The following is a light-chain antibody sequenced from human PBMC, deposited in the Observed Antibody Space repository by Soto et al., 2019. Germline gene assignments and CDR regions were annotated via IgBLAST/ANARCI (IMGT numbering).Light chain of an antibody. CDR3: QHRSSWPPRVT. Sequence: EVVLTQSPATLSLSPGERDTLSCRASQSVSSYLAWYQQKPGQAPRLLIYDAATRATDIPAKFSGSVSGTDFTLIVSSLEPEDFALYYCQHRSSWPPRVTFGGGTSVQIK. CDR2: DAA. V-gene: IGKV3-11*01. CDR1: QSVSSY. J-gene: IGKJ4*01.